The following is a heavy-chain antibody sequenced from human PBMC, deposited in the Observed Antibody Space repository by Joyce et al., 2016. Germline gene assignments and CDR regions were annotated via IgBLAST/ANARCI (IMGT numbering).Heavy chain of an antibody. CDR1: GYTFTGHY. D-gene: IGHD2/OR15-2a*01. V-gene: IGHV1-2*02. Sequence: QVQLVQSGAEVKKPGASVKVSCKASGYTFTGHYMHWVRQAPGQGLEWMGWVNPNNGGTNYAKKFQGRVTMTRDTSISTAYMELSRLRPDDTAVYYCARDDHCNSGCYVGWFDPWGQGTLVTVSS. CDR2: VNPNNGGT. J-gene: IGHJ5*02. CDR3: ARDDHCNSGCYVGWFDP.